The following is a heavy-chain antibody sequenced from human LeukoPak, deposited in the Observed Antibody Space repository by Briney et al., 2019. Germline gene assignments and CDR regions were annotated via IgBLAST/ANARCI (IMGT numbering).Heavy chain of an antibody. V-gene: IGHV4-39*07. J-gene: IGHJ3*02. CDR2: IYYSGST. CDR1: GGSISSSSYY. D-gene: IGHD6-25*01. Sequence: PSETLSLTCPVSGGSISSSSYYWGWIRQPPGKGLEWIGSIYYSGSTYYNPSLKSRVTISVDTSKNQFSLKLSSVTAADTAVYYCARLTYSSGYDAFDIWGQGKMVTVSS. CDR3: ARLTYSSGYDAFDI.